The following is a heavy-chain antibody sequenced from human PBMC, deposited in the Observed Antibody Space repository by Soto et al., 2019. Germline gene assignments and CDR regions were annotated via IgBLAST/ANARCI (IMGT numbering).Heavy chain of an antibody. CDR3: ASRERIDLDN. Sequence: ASVKVSCKASGYSFTSCGISWVPQAPGQGLEWMGWISAYNGNTNYAQKLQGRVTMTTDTSTSTAYMELRSLRSGDTAVYYCASRERIDLDNWGQETLLTISS. D-gene: IGHD3-3*01. CDR1: GYSFTSCG. V-gene: IGHV1-18*01. J-gene: IGHJ4*01. CDR2: ISAYNGNT.